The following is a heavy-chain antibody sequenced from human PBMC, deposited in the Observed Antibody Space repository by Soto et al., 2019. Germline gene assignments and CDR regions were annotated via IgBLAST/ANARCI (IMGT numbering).Heavy chain of an antibody. V-gene: IGHV1-3*05. D-gene: IGHD6-19*01. CDR1: GYTFTAYA. J-gene: IGHJ4*02. CDR2: INAGNDNT. Sequence: QVQLVQSGAEEKKPGASVKVSCKASGYTFTAYAMHWVRQAPEQRLEWMGWINAGNDNTKYSQQFQGRVTITRDTSASTAYMVLRSLGSEDTSVYFCARAVAVPAVFDSCVQGTLVTVSS. CDR3: ARAVAVPAVFDS.